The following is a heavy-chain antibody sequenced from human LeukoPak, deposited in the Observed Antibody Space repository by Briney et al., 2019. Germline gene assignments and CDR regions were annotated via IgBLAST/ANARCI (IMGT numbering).Heavy chain of an antibody. CDR2: INHSGST. Sequence: SETLSLTCAVYGGSFSGYYWSWIRQPPGKGLEWIGEINHSGSTNYNPSLKSRVTMLVDTSKNQFSLKLSSVTAADTAVYYCARATVTKGGRFDPWGQGTLVTVSS. J-gene: IGHJ5*02. D-gene: IGHD4-17*01. CDR1: GGSFSGYY. V-gene: IGHV4-34*01. CDR3: ARATVTKGGRFDP.